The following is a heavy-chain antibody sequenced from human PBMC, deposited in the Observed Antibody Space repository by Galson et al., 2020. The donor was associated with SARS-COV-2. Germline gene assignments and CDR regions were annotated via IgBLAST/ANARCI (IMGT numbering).Heavy chain of an antibody. V-gene: IGHV1-46*01. CDR3: ARDPTVTTHLGDYLYYYYGMEV. Sequence: ASVKVSCKASGYTFTSYYMHWVRQAPGQGLEWMGIINPSGGSTSYAQKFQGRVTITSDTSTSTVYMELSSLRSEDTAVYYCARDPTVTTHLGDYLYYYYGMEVWGQGTTVTVSS. D-gene: IGHD4-4*01. CDR2: INPSGGST. J-gene: IGHJ6*02. CDR1: GYTFTSYY.